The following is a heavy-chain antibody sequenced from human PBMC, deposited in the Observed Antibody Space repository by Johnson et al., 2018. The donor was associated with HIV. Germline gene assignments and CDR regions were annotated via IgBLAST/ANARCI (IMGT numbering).Heavy chain of an antibody. J-gene: IGHJ3*02. CDR3: ARDRPSKWLRSNDDAFDI. CDR2: IWYDGNNK. V-gene: IGHV3-33*08. Sequence: QVLLVESGGGLVQPGGSLRLSCAASGFTFSDYYMSWIRQAPGKGLEWVAVIWYDGNNKYYADSVKGRFTISRDNSKNTLYLQMNSLRAEDTAVYYCARDRPSKWLRSNDDAFDIWGQGTMVTVSS. CDR1: GFTFSDYY. D-gene: IGHD5-12*01.